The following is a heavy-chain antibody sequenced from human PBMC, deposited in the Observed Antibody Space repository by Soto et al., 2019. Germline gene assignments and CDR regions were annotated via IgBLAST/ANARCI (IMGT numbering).Heavy chain of an antibody. V-gene: IGHV3-21*01. CDR3: ARDYYTLRWENGYEDYAMDV. CDR1: GFTFSTYI. CDR2: ISPLSSYL. Sequence: RRTRRLSFSSSGFTFSTYILPLFRQAPGKGLEWFSSISPLSSYLYSASSLRGRFTISRDNSKNSLYLQMNSLRAEDTAVSYCARDYYTLRWENGYEDYAMDVWGQGTTVTVSS. D-gene: IGHD3-3*01. J-gene: IGHJ6*01.